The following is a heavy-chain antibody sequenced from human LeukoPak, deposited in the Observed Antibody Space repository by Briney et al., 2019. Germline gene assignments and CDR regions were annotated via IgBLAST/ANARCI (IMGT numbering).Heavy chain of an antibody. D-gene: IGHD5-18*01. V-gene: IGHV4-61*02. Sequence: SQTLSLTCTVSGGSINSSSYSWSWIRLPAGKGLEWVGRIYSSGSTNYNPSFKSRVTISVDTSKNQFSLRLTSATAADTAVYYCAREGGFRYGHDFYSYMDVWGKGATVTISS. CDR1: GGSINSSSYS. J-gene: IGHJ6*03. CDR2: IYSSGST. CDR3: AREGGFRYGHDFYSYMDV.